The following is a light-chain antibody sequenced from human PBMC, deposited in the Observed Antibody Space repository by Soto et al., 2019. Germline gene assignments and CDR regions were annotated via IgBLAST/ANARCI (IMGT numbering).Light chain of an antibody. V-gene: IGLV2-14*01. J-gene: IGLJ1*01. Sequence: QSVLTQPASVSGSPGQSITISCTGTSSDVGDNNYVSWYQQHPGKAPKLMIYDVTHRPSGISNRFSGSKSGNTASLTISGLQAEDEADYYCSSYTSSSTLYVFGTGTK. CDR3: SSYTSSSTLYV. CDR1: SSDVGDNNY. CDR2: DVT.